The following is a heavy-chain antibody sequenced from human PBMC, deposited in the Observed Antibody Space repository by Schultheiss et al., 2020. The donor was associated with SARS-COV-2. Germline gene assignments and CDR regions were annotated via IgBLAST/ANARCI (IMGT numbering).Heavy chain of an antibody. CDR1: GFTFSDYY. CDR3: ARGTNWGSWGIDY. D-gene: IGHD7-27*01. V-gene: IGHV3-72*01. J-gene: IGHJ4*02. CDR2: IRSKDSGGTA. Sequence: GGSLRLSCAASGFTFSDYYMAWIRQAPGKGLEWVGFIRSKDSGGTAEYAASVKGRFTISRDDSNNSVYLQMNGLESEDTAVYYCARGTNWGSWGIDYWGQGTLVTVSS.